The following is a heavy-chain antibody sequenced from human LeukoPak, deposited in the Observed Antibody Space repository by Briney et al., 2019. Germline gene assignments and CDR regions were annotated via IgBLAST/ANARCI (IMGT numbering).Heavy chain of an antibody. CDR1: GDNVSSNSAA. D-gene: IGHD5-12*01. CDR3: AREVRSGYHLVDY. V-gene: IGHV6-1*01. CDR2: TYYRSKWYN. Sequence: SQTLSLTCALSGDNVSSNSAAWNWITPSPSRGLEWLGRTYYRSKWYNDYAVSVKSRITINPDTSKNQFSLQLNSVTPEDTAVYYCAREVRSGYHLVDYWGQGTLVTVSS. J-gene: IGHJ4*02.